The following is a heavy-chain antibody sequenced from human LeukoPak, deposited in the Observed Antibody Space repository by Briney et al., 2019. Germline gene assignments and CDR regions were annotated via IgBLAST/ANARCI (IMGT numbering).Heavy chain of an antibody. V-gene: IGHV3-30*02. CDR2: IRYDGSNK. CDR1: GFTFSSYG. J-gene: IGHJ6*03. D-gene: IGHD6-19*01. Sequence: GALRLSCAASGFTFSSYGMHWVRQAPGKGLEWVVFIRYDGSNKYYADSVKGRFTISRDNAKNSLYLQMNSLRAEDTAVYYCARDSNSSGWFYYYYYYYMDVWGKGTTVTISS. CDR3: ARDSNSSGWFYYYYYYYMDV.